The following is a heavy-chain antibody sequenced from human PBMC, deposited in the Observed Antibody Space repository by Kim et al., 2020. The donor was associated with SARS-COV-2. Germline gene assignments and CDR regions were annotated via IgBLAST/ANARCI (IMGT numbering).Heavy chain of an antibody. CDR1: GDSVSSNSAA. V-gene: IGHV6-1*01. CDR2: TYYRSKWYN. Sequence: SQTLSLTCAISGDSVSSNSAAWNWIRQSPSRGLEWLGRTYYRSKWYNDYAVSVKSRITINPDTSKNQFSLQLNSVTPEDTAVYYCASGKYYYDSSGYSYYFDYWGQGTLVTVSS. D-gene: IGHD3-22*01. J-gene: IGHJ4*02. CDR3: ASGKYYYDSSGYSYYFDY.